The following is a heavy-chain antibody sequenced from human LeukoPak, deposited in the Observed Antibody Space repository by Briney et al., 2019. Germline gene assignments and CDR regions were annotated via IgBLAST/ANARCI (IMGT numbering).Heavy chain of an antibody. CDR2: IIPIFGTA. CDR3: ARGSGSYRFDY. V-gene: IGHV1-69*05. J-gene: IGHJ4*02. D-gene: IGHD1-26*01. CDR1: GGTFSSYA. Sequence: GASVKVSCKASGGTFSSYAISWVRQAPGQGLEWMGGIIPIFGTANYAQKFQGRVTITTDESTSTAYMELSSLRSEDTAVHYCARGSGSYRFDYWGQGTLATVSS.